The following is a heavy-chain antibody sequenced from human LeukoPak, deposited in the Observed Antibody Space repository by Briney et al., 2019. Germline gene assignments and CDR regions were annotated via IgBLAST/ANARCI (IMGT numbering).Heavy chain of an antibody. Sequence: GGSLRLSCAASGFNFGIYWMSWVRQAPGKGLEWVSYISSSSSTIYYADSVKGRFTISRDNAKNSLYLQMNSLRAEDTAVYYWARGPDPYYYYYMDVWGKGTTVTVSS. V-gene: IGHV3-48*04. J-gene: IGHJ6*03. CDR3: ARGPDPYYYYYMDV. CDR1: GFNFGIYW. CDR2: ISSSSSTI.